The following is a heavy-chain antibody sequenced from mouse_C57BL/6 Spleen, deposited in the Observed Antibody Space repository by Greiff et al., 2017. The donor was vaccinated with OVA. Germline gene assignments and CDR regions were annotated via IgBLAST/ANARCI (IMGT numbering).Heavy chain of an antibody. V-gene: IGHV1-82*01. CDR3: ARSVEGDYFDY. CDR1: GYAFSSSW. CDR2: IYPGDGDT. J-gene: IGHJ2*01. Sequence: VKLQESGPELVKPGASVKISCKASGYAFSSSWMNWVKQRPGKGLEWIGRIYPGDGDTNYNGKFKGKATLTADKSSSTAYMQLSSLTSEDSAVYFCARSVEGDYFDYWGQGTTLTVSS.